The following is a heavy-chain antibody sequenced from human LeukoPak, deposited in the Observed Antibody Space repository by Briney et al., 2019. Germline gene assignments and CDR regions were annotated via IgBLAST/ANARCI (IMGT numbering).Heavy chain of an antibody. Sequence: GGSLRLSCAASGFTVSSNYMSWVRQAPGKGLEWVSVIYSGGSTYYADSVKGRFTISRDNSKNTLYLQMNSLRAEDTAVYYCASFRRYSYGNWFDPWGQGTLVTVSS. CDR1: GFTVSSNY. CDR3: ASFRRYSYGNWFDP. CDR2: IYSGGST. D-gene: IGHD5-18*01. V-gene: IGHV3-66*01. J-gene: IGHJ5*02.